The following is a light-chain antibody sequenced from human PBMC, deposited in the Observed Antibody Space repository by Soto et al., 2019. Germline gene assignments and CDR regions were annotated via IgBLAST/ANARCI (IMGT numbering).Light chain of an antibody. CDR3: QQYNNWPPVKT. CDR1: QSVSSN. CDR2: GAS. Sequence: EIVMTQSPATRSVSPGERATLSCRASQSVSSNLAWYQQKPGQAPRLLIYGASTRATGIPARFSGSGSGTEFTLTISSLQSEDFAVYYCQQYNNWPPVKTFGQGTKVDIK. J-gene: IGKJ1*01. V-gene: IGKV3-15*01.